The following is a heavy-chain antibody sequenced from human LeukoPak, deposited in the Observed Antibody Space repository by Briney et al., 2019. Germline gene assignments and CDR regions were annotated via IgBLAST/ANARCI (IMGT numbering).Heavy chain of an antibody. CDR2: INTDGSST. V-gene: IGHV3-74*01. CDR3: ARVRIAVAAKNSWVDY. D-gene: IGHD6-19*01. J-gene: IGHJ4*02. Sequence: GGSLRLSCAASGFVFSSYLMHWVRQAPGKGLVWVSHINTDGSSTSYAESVKGRFTISRDNAKSKLYLQLDSLRDEDTAVYFCARVRIAVAAKNSWVDYWGQGTLVAVSS. CDR1: GFVFSSYL.